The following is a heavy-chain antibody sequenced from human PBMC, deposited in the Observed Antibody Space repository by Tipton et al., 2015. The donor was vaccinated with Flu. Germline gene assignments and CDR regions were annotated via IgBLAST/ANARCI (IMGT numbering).Heavy chain of an antibody. V-gene: IGHV4-30-4*01. CDR2: IYNSDTT. D-gene: IGHD3-9*01. CDR3: AREGTILILKAWLDP. CDR1: GDSISSGDYH. J-gene: IGHJ5*02. Sequence: TLSLTCSVSGDSISSGDYHWSWVRQAPGKGLEWIGYIYNSDTTYYNPSLKSRVTISADTSKNQFSLKLISVTAADAAVYYCAREGTILILKAWLDPWGQGTLVTVSS.